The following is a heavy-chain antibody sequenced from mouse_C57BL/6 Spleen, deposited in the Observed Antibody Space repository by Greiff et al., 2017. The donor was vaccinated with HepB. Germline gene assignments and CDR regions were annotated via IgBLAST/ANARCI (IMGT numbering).Heavy chain of an antibody. V-gene: IGHV1-39*01. CDR3: ARGVYYDYRFAY. J-gene: IGHJ3*01. Sequence: EVKLMESGPELVKPGASVKISCKASGYSFTDYNMNWVKQSNGKSLEWIGVINPNYGTTSYNQKFKGKATLTVDQSSSTAYMQLNSLTSEDSAVYYCARGVYYDYRFAYWGQGTLVTVSA. D-gene: IGHD2-4*01. CDR2: INPNYGTT. CDR1: GYSFTDYN.